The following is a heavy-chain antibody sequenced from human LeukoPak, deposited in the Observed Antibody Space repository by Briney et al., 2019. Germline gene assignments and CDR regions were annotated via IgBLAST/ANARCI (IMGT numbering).Heavy chain of an antibody. CDR2: ISGSGGST. D-gene: IGHD5-18*01. J-gene: IGHJ4*02. Sequence: GGSLRLSCAASGFTFSSYAMSWVRQAPGKGLEWVSAISGSGGSTYYADSVKGRFTISRDNSKNTLYLQMNSLRAEDTAVYYCAKVELEGTAMVRGVWDYWGQGTLVTVSS. CDR3: AKVELEGTAMVRGVWDY. CDR1: GFTFSSYA. V-gene: IGHV3-23*01.